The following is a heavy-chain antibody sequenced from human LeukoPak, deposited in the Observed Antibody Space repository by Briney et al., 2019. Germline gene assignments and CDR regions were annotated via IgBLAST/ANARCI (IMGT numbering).Heavy chain of an antibody. CDR2: MNPNSGNT. CDR1: GYTFTNYD. CDR3: ARGLACSRTSCDNDWFDP. V-gene: IGHV1-8*03. D-gene: IGHD2-2*01. Sequence: ASVKVSCKASGYTFTNYDVNWVRQATGQGLEWMGLMNPNSGNTGYAQKFQGRVTITRNTSISTAYMELNSLRSEDTAMYYCARGLACSRTSCDNDWFDPWGQGTLVTVSS. J-gene: IGHJ5*02.